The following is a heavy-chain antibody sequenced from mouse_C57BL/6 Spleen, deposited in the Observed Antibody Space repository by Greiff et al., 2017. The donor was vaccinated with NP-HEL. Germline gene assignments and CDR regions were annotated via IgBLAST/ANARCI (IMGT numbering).Heavy chain of an antibody. CDR3: ARDYDYAWFAY. D-gene: IGHD2-4*01. CDR2: IDPEDGET. Sequence: VQLKQSGAELVKPGASVKLSYYMHWVKQRTEQGLEWIGRIDPEDGETKYAPKFQGKATITADTSSNTAYLQLSSLTSEDTAVYYCARDYDYAWFAYWGQGTLVTVSA. J-gene: IGHJ3*01. CDR1: Y. V-gene: IGHV14-2*01.